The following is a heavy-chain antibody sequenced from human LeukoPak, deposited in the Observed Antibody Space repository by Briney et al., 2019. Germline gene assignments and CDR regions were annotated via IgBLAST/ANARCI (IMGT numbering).Heavy chain of an antibody. CDR2: INPNSGGT. V-gene: IGHV1-2*02. Sequence: GASVKVSCKASGYTFTNYAMNWVRQAPGQGLEWMGWINPNSGGTNYAQKFQGRVTMTRDTSISTGYMELSRLRSDDTAVYYCATPLAARLRGDYYYMDVWGKGTTVTVSS. J-gene: IGHJ6*03. CDR1: GYTFTNYA. D-gene: IGHD6-6*01. CDR3: ATPLAARLRGDYYYMDV.